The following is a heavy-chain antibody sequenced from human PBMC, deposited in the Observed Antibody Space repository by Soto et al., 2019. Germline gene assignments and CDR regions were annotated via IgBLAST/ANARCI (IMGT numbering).Heavy chain of an antibody. V-gene: IGHV1-69*12. D-gene: IGHD3-10*01. Sequence: QVQLVQSGAGVKKPGSSVNVSCNASGGTFSSYAIIGLRQAPGQELEGVGGIIPIFGTAKRGQNFQGRVTITADESTSPAYMELRSLRSADTAVYSCARGGYGSGSRWFDPWGEGSLVTVSS. CDR1: GGTFSSYA. J-gene: IGHJ5*02. CDR2: IIPIFGTA. CDR3: ARGGYGSGSRWFDP.